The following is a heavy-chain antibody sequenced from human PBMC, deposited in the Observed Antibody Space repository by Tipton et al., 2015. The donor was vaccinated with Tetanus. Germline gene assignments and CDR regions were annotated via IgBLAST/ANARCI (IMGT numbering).Heavy chain of an antibody. J-gene: IGHJ6*02. CDR3: ARRGSTLGMDV. CDR1: GFTFDNYA. CDR2: ISWNSDSI. D-gene: IGHD2/OR15-2a*01. Sequence: SLRLSCAASGFTFDNYAMHWVRLVPGKGLEWVSSISWNSDSIGYADSVKGRFTISRDNSKNTLYLQMNSLRAEDTAVYYCARRGSTLGMDVWGQGTTVTVSS. V-gene: IGHV3-9*01.